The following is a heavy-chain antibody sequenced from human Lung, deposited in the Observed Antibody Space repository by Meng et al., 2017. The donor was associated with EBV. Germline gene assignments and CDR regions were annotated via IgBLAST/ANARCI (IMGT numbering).Heavy chain of an antibody. CDR3: VRANLGSADY. J-gene: IGHJ4*02. V-gene: IGHV1-2*06. CDR1: GSTFTGYY. D-gene: IGHD7-27*01. Sequence: QVQLVQSGAEVKKPXXSVKVSCKASGSTFTGYYMHWLRQAPGQGLEWVGRITPSSGGTTYAQKFQGRVTMTRDTSISTAYMELSSLRSDDAAIYYCVRANLGSADYWGQGTLGTVSS. CDR2: ITPSSGGT.